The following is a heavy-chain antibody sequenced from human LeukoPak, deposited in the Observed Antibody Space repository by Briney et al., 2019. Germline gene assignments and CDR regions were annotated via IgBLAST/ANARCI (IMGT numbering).Heavy chain of an antibody. V-gene: IGHV1-69*13. CDR2: LIPIFGTA. J-gene: IGHJ6*02. D-gene: IGHD5-12*01. CDR3: ARAVAPIKKAYYYYYGMDV. Sequence: SVKVSCKASGGTFSSYAISWVRQAPGQGLEWMGGLIPIFGTANYAQKFQGRVTITADESTSTAYMELSSLRSEDTAVYYCARAVAPIKKAYYYYYGMDVWGQGTTVTVSS. CDR1: GGTFSSYA.